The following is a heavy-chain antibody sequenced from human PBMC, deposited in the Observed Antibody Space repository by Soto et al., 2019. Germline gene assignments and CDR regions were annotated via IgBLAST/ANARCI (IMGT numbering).Heavy chain of an antibody. Sequence: QVQLVQSGAEVKKPESSVKVSCKTSGGTFVRHVISWVRQAPGQGPEWMGKINPHSGIPNYAQKFQDRVTFTADTDSSTAYIELSSLRSDDTAVYYCATPACAATWCSPSHNLDHWGQGTLVTVSS. V-gene: IGHV1-69*09. CDR1: GGTFVRHV. CDR3: ATPACAATWCSPSHNLDH. J-gene: IGHJ4*02. D-gene: IGHD2-2*01. CDR2: INPHSGIP.